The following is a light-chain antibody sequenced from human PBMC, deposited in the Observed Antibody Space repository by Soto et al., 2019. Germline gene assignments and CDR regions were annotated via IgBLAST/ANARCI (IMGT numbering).Light chain of an antibody. CDR2: AAS. CDR3: LQDFNYPWT. Sequence: AIQMTQSPSSLSASVGDRVTITCRARQDIRNDLGWYQQKPGKTPKLLIFAASSLQSGVPSRFSGSGSGTDFTLTISSLQPEDFATYYCLQDFNYPWTFGQGTKVEIK. V-gene: IGKV1-6*01. J-gene: IGKJ1*01. CDR1: QDIRND.